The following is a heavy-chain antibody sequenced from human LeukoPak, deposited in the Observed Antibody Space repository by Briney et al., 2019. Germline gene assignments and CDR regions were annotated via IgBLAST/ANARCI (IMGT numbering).Heavy chain of an antibody. D-gene: IGHD6-13*01. CDR1: GFTFSSYA. CDR3: AKIGYSSSWYSDY. J-gene: IGHJ4*02. V-gene: IGHV3-23*01. CDR2: ITDSGTGT. Sequence: GGSLRLSCAASGFTFSSYALSWVRQAPGKGLEWVSGITDSGTGTYYADSVKGRFTISRDNSKNTVYLQMSSLRAEDTAVYYCAKIGYSSSWYSDYWGQGTLVTVSS.